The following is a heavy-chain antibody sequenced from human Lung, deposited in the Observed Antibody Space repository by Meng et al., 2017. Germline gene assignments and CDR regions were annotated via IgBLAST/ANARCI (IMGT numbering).Heavy chain of an antibody. V-gene: IGHV3-74*01. D-gene: IGHD1-1*01. CDR2: INRDGTKR. J-gene: IGHJ1*01. Sequence: EGHLVEAGGGLVPPGGSLRLSCAASGFTFTDHWMHWVRQGPGKGLVWVSRINRDGTKRTYADSVKGRFTISRDNAKNTLYLQMNNLRAEDTAFYYCTNDRLNHWGQGALVTVSS. CDR3: TNDRLNH. CDR1: GFTFTDHW.